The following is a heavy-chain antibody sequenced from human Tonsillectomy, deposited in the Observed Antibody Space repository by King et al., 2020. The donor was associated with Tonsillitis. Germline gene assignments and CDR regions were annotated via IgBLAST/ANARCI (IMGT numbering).Heavy chain of an antibody. D-gene: IGHD6-13*01. J-gene: IGHJ4*02. CDR1: GYTFTSYG. CDR2: ISPYNGYT. Sequence: VQLVQSGAEVKRPGASVKVSCKASGYTFTSYGISWVRQAPGQGLEWMGWISPYNGYTNFAQKLQGRVTMTTDTSTSTAYMDLRSLRSDDTAVYYCARDIGAAAGTSPGYWGQGTLVTVSS. CDR3: ARDIGAAAGTSPGY. V-gene: IGHV1-18*01.